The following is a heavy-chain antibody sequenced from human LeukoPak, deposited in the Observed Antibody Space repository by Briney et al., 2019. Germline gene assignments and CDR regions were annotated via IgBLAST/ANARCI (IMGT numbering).Heavy chain of an antibody. J-gene: IGHJ4*02. Sequence: ASVKVSCKASGYTFISYGISWVRQAPGQGLEWMGWIIAYNGNTNYAQKLQGRVTMATDTSTSTAYMELRSLRSDDTAVYYCARGIDSSGYYYYFDYWGQGTLVTVSS. D-gene: IGHD3-22*01. V-gene: IGHV1-18*01. CDR2: IIAYNGNT. CDR3: ARGIDSSGYYYYFDY. CDR1: GYTFISYG.